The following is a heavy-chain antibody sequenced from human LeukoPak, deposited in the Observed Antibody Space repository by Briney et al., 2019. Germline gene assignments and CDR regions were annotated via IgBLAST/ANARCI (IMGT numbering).Heavy chain of an antibody. CDR3: ARERSSSGSDAFDI. Sequence: GSLRLSCAASGFTFSSYGMSWVRQAPGKGLEWIGSIYYSGSTYYNPSPKSRVTISVDTSKNQFSLKLSSVTAADTAVYYCARERSSSGSDAFDIWGQGTMVTVSS. J-gene: IGHJ3*02. CDR1: GFTFSSYG. V-gene: IGHV4-38-2*02. D-gene: IGHD3-22*01. CDR2: IYYSGST.